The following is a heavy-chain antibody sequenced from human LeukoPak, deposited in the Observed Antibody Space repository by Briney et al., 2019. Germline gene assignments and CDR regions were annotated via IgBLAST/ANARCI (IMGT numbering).Heavy chain of an antibody. CDR3: ARDVATIRNWFDP. CDR1: GYSISSGYY. D-gene: IGHD5-12*01. V-gene: IGHV4-38-2*02. J-gene: IGHJ5*02. Sequence: SETLSLTCTVSGYSISSGYYWGWIRQPPGKGLEWIGSIYHSGSTYYNPSLKSRVTISVDTSKNQFSLKLSSVTAADTAVYYCARDVATIRNWFDPWGQGTLVTVSS. CDR2: IYHSGST.